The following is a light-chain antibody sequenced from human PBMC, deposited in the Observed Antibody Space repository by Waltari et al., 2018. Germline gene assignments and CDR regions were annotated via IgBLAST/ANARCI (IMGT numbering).Light chain of an antibody. J-gene: IGKJ5*01. V-gene: IGKV3-20*01. CDR1: QSVPSIY. CDR3: QQYGRSPT. CDR2: GAS. Sequence: EILLTQSPGTLSLSPGDRAILSCRASQSVPSIYFAWYQHKPGHAPRLLIYGASTRATGIPDRFSGSVSETDFSLTITRLEPEDFAVYYCQQYGRSPTFGQGTRLEIE.